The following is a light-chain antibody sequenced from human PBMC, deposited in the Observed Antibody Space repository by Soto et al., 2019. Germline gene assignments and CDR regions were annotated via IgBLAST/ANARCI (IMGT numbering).Light chain of an antibody. CDR3: QAWDSSTPVV. J-gene: IGLJ2*01. V-gene: IGLV3-1*01. CDR2: QDT. Sequence: SYELTQPPSVSVSPGQTASITCSGDKLGDKYACWYQQKPGQSPVLVIYQDTKRPSGIPERFSGPKSGNTATLTISGTQAIDEADYYCQAWDSSTPVVFGGGTKVTVL. CDR1: KLGDKY.